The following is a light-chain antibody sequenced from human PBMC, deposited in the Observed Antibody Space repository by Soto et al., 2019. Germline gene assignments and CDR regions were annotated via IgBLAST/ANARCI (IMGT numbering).Light chain of an antibody. Sequence: EIVMTQSPATLSVSPGERATLSCRASQIGSSDLAWYQQKPGQAPRLLIYGASTRATGIPARFTGSGSGTEFTLTISSLQSEDFAVYFCQQYHTCLMYTFGQGTKLEI. CDR1: QIGSSD. J-gene: IGKJ2*01. CDR2: GAS. CDR3: QQYHTCLMYT. V-gene: IGKV3-15*01.